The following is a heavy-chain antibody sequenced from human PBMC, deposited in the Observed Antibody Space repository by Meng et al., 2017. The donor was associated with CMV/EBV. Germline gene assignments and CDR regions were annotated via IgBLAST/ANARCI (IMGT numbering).Heavy chain of an antibody. CDR3: ASSYDDNYWFDP. CDR2: IKQDGSEK. Sequence: GESLKISCAASGFTFSSYWMSWVRQAPGKGLEWVANIKQDGSEKYYVDSVKGRFTISRDNAKNSLYLQMNSLRAEDTAVYYCASSYDDNYWFDPWGQGTLVTVSS. V-gene: IGHV3-7*01. CDR1: GFTFSSYW. D-gene: IGHD3-3*01. J-gene: IGHJ5*02.